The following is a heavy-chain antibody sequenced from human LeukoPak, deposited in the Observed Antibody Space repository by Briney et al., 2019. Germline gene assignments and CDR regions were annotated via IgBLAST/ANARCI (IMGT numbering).Heavy chain of an antibody. CDR1: GYSISSGYY. J-gene: IGHJ3*02. CDR2: IYHSGST. D-gene: IGHD3-10*01. V-gene: IGHV4-38-2*02. CDR3: ARAILLSCAFDI. Sequence: SETLSLTCTVSGYSISSGYYWGWIRQPPGKGLEWIGSIYHSGSTYYNPSLKSRVTISVDTSKNQFSLKLSSVTAADTAVYYCARAILLSCAFDIWGRGTMVTVSS.